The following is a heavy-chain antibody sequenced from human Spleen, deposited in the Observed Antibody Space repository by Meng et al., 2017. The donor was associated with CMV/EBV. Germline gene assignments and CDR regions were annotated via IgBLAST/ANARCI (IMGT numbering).Heavy chain of an antibody. CDR3: ARGIAAGTDWGGRPL. D-gene: IGHD6-13*01. J-gene: IGHJ4*02. Sequence: GGSISSTSSYWGWIRQPPGKGLEWIGLIYNSGNTYYNPSHKSRVTISVDTSKNQFSLKLTSVTAADTAVYYCARGIAAGTDWGGRPLWGQGTLVTVSS. CDR2: IYNSGNT. CDR1: GGSISSTSSY. V-gene: IGHV4-39*01.